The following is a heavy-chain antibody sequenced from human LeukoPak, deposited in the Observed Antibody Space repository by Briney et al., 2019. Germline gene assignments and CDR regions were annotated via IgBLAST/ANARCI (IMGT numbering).Heavy chain of an antibody. Sequence: GGSLSLSCAASGFSLSSSTLNWVRQAPGKGLEWVSYISISGTIIYYADSVKGRFTISRDNAKNSLYLQMNSLRAEDTAVYYCARETRYDESFDVWGQGTMVTVSS. CDR1: GFSLSSST. V-gene: IGHV3-48*01. D-gene: IGHD3-22*01. CDR2: ISISGTII. J-gene: IGHJ3*01. CDR3: ARETRYDESFDV.